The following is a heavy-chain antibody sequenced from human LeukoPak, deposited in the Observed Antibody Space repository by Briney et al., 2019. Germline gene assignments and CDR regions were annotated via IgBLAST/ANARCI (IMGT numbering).Heavy chain of an antibody. Sequence: GRSLRLSCAASGFSFSTYATSWVRQAPGKGLEWVSSISSSSSYIYYADSVKGRFTISRDNAKNSLYLQMNSLRAEDTAVYYCARHLRGGSGSYYLLFNYWGQGTLVTVSS. CDR2: ISSSSSYI. D-gene: IGHD3-10*01. V-gene: IGHV3-21*01. CDR1: GFSFSTYA. J-gene: IGHJ4*02. CDR3: ARHLRGGSGSYYLLFNY.